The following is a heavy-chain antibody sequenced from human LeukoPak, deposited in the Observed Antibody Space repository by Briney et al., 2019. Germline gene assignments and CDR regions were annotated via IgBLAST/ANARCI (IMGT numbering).Heavy chain of an antibody. CDR1: GFTFSSYG. J-gene: IGHJ4*02. V-gene: IGHV3-30*18. CDR3: AKVAFITMVRGVKPRAYFDY. Sequence: GGSLRLSCAASGFTFSSYGMHWVRQAPGKGLEWVAVISYDGSNKYYADSVKGRFTISRDNSKNTLYLQMNSLRAEDTAVYYCAKVAFITMVRGVKPRAYFDYWGQGTLVTVSS. D-gene: IGHD3-10*01. CDR2: ISYDGSNK.